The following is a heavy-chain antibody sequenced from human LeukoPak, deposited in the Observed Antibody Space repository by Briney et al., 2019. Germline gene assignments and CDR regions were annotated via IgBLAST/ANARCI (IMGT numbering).Heavy chain of an antibody. V-gene: IGHV3-53*04. CDR2: IYGGGST. J-gene: IGHJ4*02. CDR1: GFTVSSNY. D-gene: IGHD5-24*01. Sequence: QPGGSLRLSCAASGFTVSSNYMNWVRQAPGKGLEWASVIYGGGSTSYADSVKGRFTISRLNSKNTLYLQMSSLRAEDTAVYYCARARDGYNDYWGQGTLVTVSS. CDR3: ARARDGYNDY.